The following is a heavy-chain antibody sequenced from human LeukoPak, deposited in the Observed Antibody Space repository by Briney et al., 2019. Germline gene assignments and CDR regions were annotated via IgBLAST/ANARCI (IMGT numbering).Heavy chain of an antibody. CDR1: GFTFDDYA. CDR3: TRNTVTVHFDY. J-gene: IGHJ4*02. D-gene: IGHD4-17*01. Sequence: GGSLRLSCSASGFTFDDYAVSWFRQAPGKGLEWVGFIRGKAFGGTPEYAASVRGRFTISRDDSKSIAYLQMNSLKTEDTAVYYCTRNTVTVHFDYWSQGTLVTVSS. CDR2: IRGKAFGGTP. V-gene: IGHV3-49*03.